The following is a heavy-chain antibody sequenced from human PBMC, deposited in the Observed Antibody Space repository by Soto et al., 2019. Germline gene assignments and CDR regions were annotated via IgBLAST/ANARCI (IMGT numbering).Heavy chain of an antibody. Sequence: SQTLSLTCAISGDSVSSNSATWNWIRQSPSRGLEWLGRTYYRAKWYNEYAFSVKSRIIVNPDTSKNQFSLQLNAVTPEDTAVYYCARGSRLVAGTPVNWFDPWGQGTLVTVS. V-gene: IGHV6-1*01. CDR2: TYYRAKWYN. CDR1: GDSVSSNSAT. CDR3: ARGSRLVAGTPVNWFDP. J-gene: IGHJ5*02. D-gene: IGHD6-13*01.